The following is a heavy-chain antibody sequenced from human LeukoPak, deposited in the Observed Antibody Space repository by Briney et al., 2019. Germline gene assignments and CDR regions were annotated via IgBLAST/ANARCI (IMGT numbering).Heavy chain of an antibody. D-gene: IGHD6-13*01. V-gene: IGHV3-21*01. J-gene: IGHJ3*02. CDR3: ATDSSSWYGYAFDI. CDR1: GFTFSSYS. Sequence: PGGSLRLSCAASGFTFSSYSMNWVRQAPGKGLEWVSSISSSSYIYYADSVKGRFTISRDNAKNSLYLQMNSLRAEDTAVYYCATDSSSWYGYAFDIWGQGTMVTVSS. CDR2: ISSSSYI.